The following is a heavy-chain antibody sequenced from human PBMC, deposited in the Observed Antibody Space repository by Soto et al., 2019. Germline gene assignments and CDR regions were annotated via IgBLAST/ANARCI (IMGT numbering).Heavy chain of an antibody. CDR3: ARMSSRGRYYYMYF. CDR1: GFSLSTSGMC. CDR2: IDWDDDK. J-gene: IGHJ6*03. V-gene: IGHV2-70*11. Sequence: SGPTLVNPTQTLTLTCTLSGFSLSTSGMCVSWIRQPPGKALEWLARIDWDDDKYYSTSLKTRLTISKDTSKNQVVLTMTNMDPVDRATYYCARMSSRGRYYYMYFWGKGTTVPVSS. D-gene: IGHD1-26*01.